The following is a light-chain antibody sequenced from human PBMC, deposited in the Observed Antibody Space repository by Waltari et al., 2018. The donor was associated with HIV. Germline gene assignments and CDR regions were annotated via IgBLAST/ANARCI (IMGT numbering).Light chain of an antibody. V-gene: IGLV1-40*01. Sequence: QSVLTQPPSVSGAPGQRVTISCSGSSSNIGSGYDVHWYQQLPGTAPKLLIYANGNRPSGFPDRFSGSKSGTSASLAITGLQAEDEADYYCQSYDSSLSGWVFGGGTKLTVL. CDR2: ANG. J-gene: IGLJ3*02. CDR3: QSYDSSLSGWV. CDR1: SSNIGSGYD.